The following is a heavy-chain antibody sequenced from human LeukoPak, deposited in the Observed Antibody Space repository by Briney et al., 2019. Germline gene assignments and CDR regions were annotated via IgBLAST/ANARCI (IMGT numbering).Heavy chain of an antibody. Sequence: GGSLRLSCAASGFTFSSYAMSWVRQAPGKGLEWVSAISGSGGSTYYADSVKGRFTISRDNSKNTLYLQMNSLRAEDTAVYYCARPSYSEYYYYYHMDVWGKGTTVTVSS. CDR3: ARPSYSEYYYYYHMDV. CDR1: GFTFSSYA. J-gene: IGHJ6*03. D-gene: IGHD3-3*01. V-gene: IGHV3-23*01. CDR2: ISGSGGST.